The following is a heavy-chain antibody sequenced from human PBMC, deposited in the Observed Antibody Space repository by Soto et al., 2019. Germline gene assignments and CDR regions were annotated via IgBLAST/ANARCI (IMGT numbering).Heavy chain of an antibody. Sequence: SETLSLTCTVSGGSISSGGYYWSWIRQHPGKGLEWIGYIYYSGSTYYNPSLKSRVTISVDTSKNQFSLKLRSVTAADTAVYYCARDQPSPYGSCSSMDVWGQGTTVTVAS. J-gene: IGHJ6*02. CDR3: ARDQPSPYGSCSSMDV. D-gene: IGHD3-10*01. CDR1: GGSISSGGYY. V-gene: IGHV4-31*03. CDR2: IYYSGST.